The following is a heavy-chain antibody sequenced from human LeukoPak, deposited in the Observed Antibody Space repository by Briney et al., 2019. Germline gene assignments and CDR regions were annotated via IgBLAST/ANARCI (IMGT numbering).Heavy chain of an antibody. Sequence: ASVKVSCKASGYTFTSYGISWVRQAPGQGLEWMGWISAYNGNTNYAQKLQGRVTMTTDTSTSTAYMELRSLRSDDTAVYYCARESDYYDSSGHYDYWGQGTLATVSS. J-gene: IGHJ4*02. CDR2: ISAYNGNT. CDR3: ARESDYYDSSGHYDY. D-gene: IGHD3-22*01. CDR1: GYTFTSYG. V-gene: IGHV1-18*01.